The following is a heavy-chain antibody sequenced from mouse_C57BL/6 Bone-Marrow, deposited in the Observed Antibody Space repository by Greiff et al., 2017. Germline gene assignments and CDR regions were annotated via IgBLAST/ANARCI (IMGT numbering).Heavy chain of an antibody. Sequence: QVQLKQSGAELVKPGASVKMSCKASGYTFTSYWLTWVKQRPGQGLEWIGDIYPGSGSTNYNEKFKSKATLTVDTSSSTAYMQLSSLTSEDSAVYYCANDGYYAYYFDYWGQGTTLTVSS. V-gene: IGHV1-55*01. CDR1: GYTFTSYW. D-gene: IGHD2-3*01. CDR2: IYPGSGST. J-gene: IGHJ2*01. CDR3: ANDGYYAYYFDY.